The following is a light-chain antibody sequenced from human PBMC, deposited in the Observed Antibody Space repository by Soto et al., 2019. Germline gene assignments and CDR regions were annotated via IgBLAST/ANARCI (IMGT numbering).Light chain of an antibody. CDR1: QSVSSN. CDR2: GAS. CDR3: QQYNNFWT. V-gene: IGKV3-15*01. J-gene: IGKJ1*01. Sequence: EIVMTQSPATLSVSPGETATLSCWASQSVSSNLAWYQQNPGQAPRLLIYGASTRATDIPARFTGSGSGTEFTLTISSLQSEDFAVYYCQQYNNFWTFGQGTKVEIK.